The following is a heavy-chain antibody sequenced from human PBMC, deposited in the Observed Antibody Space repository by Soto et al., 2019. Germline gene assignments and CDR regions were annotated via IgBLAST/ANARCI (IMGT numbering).Heavy chain of an antibody. D-gene: IGHD2-2*01. CDR2: ISWNSGSI. Sequence: EVQLVESGGGLVQPGRSLRLSCAASGFTFDDYAMHWVRQAPGEGLEWVSGISWNSGSIGYADSVKGRFTISRDNAKNSLYLQMNSLRAEDTALYYCAKGNRVVPLGSLDYWGQGTLVTVSS. CDR3: AKGNRVVPLGSLDY. CDR1: GFTFDDYA. V-gene: IGHV3-9*01. J-gene: IGHJ4*02.